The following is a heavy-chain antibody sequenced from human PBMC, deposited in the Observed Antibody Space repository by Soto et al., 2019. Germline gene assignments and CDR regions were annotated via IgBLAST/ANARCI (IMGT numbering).Heavy chain of an antibody. Sequence: SRRVSCAASGFTFSSYGMSXXXXAPGKGLEWVSGIISSSSYIYYADSVKGRFTISRDNAKNTLYLQMNSLRAEDTAVYYCARDRGASSLNDYWGQGTLVTVSS. CDR2: IISSSSYI. J-gene: IGHJ4*02. CDR1: GFTFSSYG. D-gene: IGHD1-26*01. CDR3: ARDRGASSLNDY. V-gene: IGHV3-21*01.